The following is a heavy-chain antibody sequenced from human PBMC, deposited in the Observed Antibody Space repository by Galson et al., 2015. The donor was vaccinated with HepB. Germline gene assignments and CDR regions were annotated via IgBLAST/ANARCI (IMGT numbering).Heavy chain of an antibody. CDR2: VDPEDGET. D-gene: IGHD6-19*01. CDR1: GYTFTDYY. CDR3: ATGVIAVAGVAAFDI. V-gene: IGHV1-69-2*01. Sequence: VKVSCKVSGYTFTDYYMHWVQQAPGKGLEWMGLVDPEDGETIYAEKFQGRVTITADTSTDTAYMELSSLRPEDTAVYYCATGVIAVAGVAAFDIWGQGTMVTVSS. J-gene: IGHJ3*02.